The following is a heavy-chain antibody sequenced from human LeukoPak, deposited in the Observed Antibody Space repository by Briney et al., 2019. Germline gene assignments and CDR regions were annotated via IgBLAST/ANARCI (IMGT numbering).Heavy chain of an antibody. CDR1: DYSISSHNY. J-gene: IGHJ4*02. CDR2: VYHSGST. CDR3: ARNDSSGYFDY. Sequence: PSETLSLTCAVSDYSISSHNYWGWIRKPPGKGLEWIGSVYHSGSTHYSPSLKSRVTISVDTSKNQFSLKLSSVTAADTAVYYCARNDSSGYFDYWGQGTLVTVSS. D-gene: IGHD3-22*01. V-gene: IGHV4-38-2*01.